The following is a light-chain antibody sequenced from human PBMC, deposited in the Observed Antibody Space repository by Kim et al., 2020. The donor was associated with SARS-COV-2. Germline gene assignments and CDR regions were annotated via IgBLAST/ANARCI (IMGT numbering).Light chain of an antibody. CDR3: QHYYTAPIT. Sequence: ATINCKSRQSVLSSSNNRNYVAWYQQKPGQPTKLLIYWSSTRESGVPDRFSGSGSGTDFTLTISSLQAEDVAVYYCQHYYTAPITFGGGTKVEIK. CDR1: QSVLSSSNNRNY. CDR2: WSS. V-gene: IGKV4-1*01. J-gene: IGKJ4*01.